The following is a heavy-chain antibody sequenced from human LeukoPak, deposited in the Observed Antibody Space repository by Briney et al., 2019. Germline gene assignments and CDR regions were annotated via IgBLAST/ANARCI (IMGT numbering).Heavy chain of an antibody. CDR2: MSGSGDKI. V-gene: IGHV3-23*01. CDR3: AKANWVSNADAVY. CDR1: GFTFSSFS. D-gene: IGHD7-27*01. Sequence: GGSLRLSCAASGFTFSSFSLSWVRRAAGKGLEWVSGMSGSGDKIYYADSVKGRFTISRDNSKNTLYLQMNSLRAEDTAVYYCAKANWVSNADAVYWGQGALVTVSS. J-gene: IGHJ4*02.